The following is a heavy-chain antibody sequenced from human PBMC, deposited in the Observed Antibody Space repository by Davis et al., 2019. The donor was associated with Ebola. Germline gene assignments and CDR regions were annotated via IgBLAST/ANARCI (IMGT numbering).Heavy chain of an antibody. CDR3: ARGSSYAFGGVIAPFDY. CDR2: INHSGST. J-gene: IGHJ4*02. D-gene: IGHD3-16*02. V-gene: IGHV4-34*01. Sequence: PSETLSLTCAVSGGSISSGGYYWSWIRQPPGKGLEWIGEINHSGSTNYNPSLKSRVTISVDTSKNQFSLKLSSVTAADTAVYYCARGSSYAFGGVIAPFDYWGQGTLVTVSS. CDR1: GGSISSGGYY.